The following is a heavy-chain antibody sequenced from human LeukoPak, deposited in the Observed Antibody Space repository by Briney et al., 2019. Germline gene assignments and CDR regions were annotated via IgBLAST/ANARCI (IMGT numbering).Heavy chain of an antibody. CDR1: GYTFTSYY. Sequence: ASVKVSCKASGYTFTSYYMHWVRQAPGQGLEWMGIINPSGGSTSYAQKFQGRVTMTRDTSTSTVYMELSSLRSEDTAVYYCARALYYDFWSGHYKEENWFDPWGQGTLVTVSS. CDR2: INPSGGST. D-gene: IGHD3-3*01. J-gene: IGHJ5*02. CDR3: ARALYYDFWSGHYKEENWFDP. V-gene: IGHV1-46*01.